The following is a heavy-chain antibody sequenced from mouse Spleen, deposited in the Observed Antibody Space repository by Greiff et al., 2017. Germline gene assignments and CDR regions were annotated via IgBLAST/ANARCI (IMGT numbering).Heavy chain of an antibody. CDR2: IDPSDSYT. D-gene: IGHD2-13*01. CDR3: ARYGDYGVFDY. CDR1: GYTFTSYW. J-gene: IGHJ2*01. V-gene: IGHV1-50*01. Sequence: QVQLKQPGAELVKPGASVKLSCKASGYTFTSYWMQWVKQRPGQGLEWIGEIDPSDSYTNYNQKFKGKATLTVDTSSSTAYMQLSSLTSEDSAVYYCARYGDYGVFDYWGQGTTLTVSS.